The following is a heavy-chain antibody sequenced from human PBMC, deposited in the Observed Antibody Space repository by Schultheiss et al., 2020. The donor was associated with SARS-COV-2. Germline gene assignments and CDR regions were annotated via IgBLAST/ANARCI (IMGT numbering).Heavy chain of an antibody. Sequence: SETLSFTCIVSGDSISNNNYYWGWIRQPPGKGLDWIENIYYSGSTYYNPSLKSRVTISVDTSKNQFSLKLSSVTAADTAVYYCARSPSPGSRDYWGQGTLVTVSS. CDR2: IYYSGST. J-gene: IGHJ4*02. CDR3: ARSPSPGSRDY. D-gene: IGHD2-2*01. CDR1: GDSISNNNYY. V-gene: IGHV4-39*01.